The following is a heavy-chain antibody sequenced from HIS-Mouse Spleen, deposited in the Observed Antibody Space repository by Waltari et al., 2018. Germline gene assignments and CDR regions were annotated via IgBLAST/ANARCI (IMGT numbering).Heavy chain of an antibody. V-gene: IGHV3-30*18. CDR2: ISYDGSNK. Sequence: QVQLVESGGGVVQPGRSLRLSCSAAGFTFSRFGKHGGRQAPGKGLEWVAVISYDGSNKYNADSVKGRFTISRDNSKNTLYLQMNSLRAEDTAVYYCAKASSDWLDYWGQGTLVTVSS. CDR3: AKASSDWLDY. D-gene: IGHD6-19*01. J-gene: IGHJ4*02. CDR1: GFTFSRFG.